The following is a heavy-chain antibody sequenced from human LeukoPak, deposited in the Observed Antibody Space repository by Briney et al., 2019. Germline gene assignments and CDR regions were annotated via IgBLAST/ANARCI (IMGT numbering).Heavy chain of an antibody. D-gene: IGHD1-1*01. CDR3: ATINFRPY. J-gene: IGHJ4*02. V-gene: IGHV3-21*04. Sequence: PGGSLRLSCAASGFTFSSYSMNWVRRAPGKGLEWVSSISSSSSYIYYADSVKGRFTISRDDAKNSLFLQMNSLRAEDTAIYYCATINFRPYWGQGTLVTVSS. CDR2: ISSSSSYI. CDR1: GFTFSSYS.